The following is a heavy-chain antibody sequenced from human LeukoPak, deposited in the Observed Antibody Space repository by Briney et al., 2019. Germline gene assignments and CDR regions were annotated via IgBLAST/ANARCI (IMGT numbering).Heavy chain of an antibody. Sequence: SETLSLTCTVSGGSISSSSYYWGWIRQPPGKGLEWIGSIYYSGSTYYNPTLKSRVTISVGTSKNQLSLKLSSVTAADTAVYYCARIEAAGTGGYYYYMDVWGKGTTVTVSS. J-gene: IGHJ6*03. V-gene: IGHV4-39*01. D-gene: IGHD6-13*01. CDR1: GGSISSSSYY. CDR3: ARIEAAGTGGYYYYMDV. CDR2: IYYSGST.